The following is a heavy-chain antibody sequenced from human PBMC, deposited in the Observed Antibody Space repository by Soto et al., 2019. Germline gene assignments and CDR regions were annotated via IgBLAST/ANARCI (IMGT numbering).Heavy chain of an antibody. CDR1: GESFSGYY. D-gene: IGHD2-2*01. J-gene: IGHJ6*02. CDR2: INHSGST. CDR3: ARVVPLHCSSTSCYPRSSYYYYYAMDV. V-gene: IGHV4-34*01. Sequence: SKTLSLTCAVYGESFSGYYWSWIRQPPGKGLEWIGEINHSGSTNYNPSLKSRVTISVDTSKNQFSLKLTSVTAADTAVYYCARVVPLHCSSTSCYPRSSYYYYYAMDVWGQGTTVTVSS.